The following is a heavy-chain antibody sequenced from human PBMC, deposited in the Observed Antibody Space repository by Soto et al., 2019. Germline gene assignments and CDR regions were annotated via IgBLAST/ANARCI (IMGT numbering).Heavy chain of an antibody. J-gene: IGHJ6*02. V-gene: IGHV4-4*02. CDR2: IYHSGST. D-gene: IGHD2-21*02. CDR1: GGSISSSHW. CDR3: VRDADETAIVPAPWLV. Sequence: TETLSLTCAVSGGSISSSHWWGWVRQAPGKGLEWIGEIYHSGSTNYTPSLKSRITMSVDKSKNQFSVSLSSMTAPDTAVYYFVRDADETAIVPAPWLVWGRGTMVTVSS.